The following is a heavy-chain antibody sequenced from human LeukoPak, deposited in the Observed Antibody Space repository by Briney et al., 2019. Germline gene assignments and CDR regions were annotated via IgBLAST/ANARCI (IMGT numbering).Heavy chain of an antibody. CDR3: ARAYCVGDCTVLHIYFDN. CDR1: GGSFSPYY. CDR2: INHSRST. J-gene: IGHJ4*02. Sequence: SETLSLTCAVYGGSFSPYYWSWIRQSPDKGLEWIGEINHSRSTNYNPSLKSRVTISVDTSKNQFSLKLRSVMAADTAVYYCARAYCVGDCTVLHIYFDNWGQGTLVTVSS. D-gene: IGHD2-21*02. V-gene: IGHV4-34*01.